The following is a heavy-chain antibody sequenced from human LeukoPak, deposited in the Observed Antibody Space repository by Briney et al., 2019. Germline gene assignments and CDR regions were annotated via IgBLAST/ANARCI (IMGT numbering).Heavy chain of an antibody. CDR2: ISGSGGST. V-gene: IGHV3-23*01. J-gene: IGHJ4*02. Sequence: XXRLSXXAXGFTXXSYAMSWVRQAPGKGLEWVSAISGSGGSTYYADSVKGRFTISRDNSKNTLYLQMNSLRAEDTAVYYCAKRDSDYDFWSGYSPPDYWGQGTLVTVSS. CDR1: GFTXXSYA. D-gene: IGHD3-3*01. CDR3: AKRDSDYDFWSGYSPPDY.